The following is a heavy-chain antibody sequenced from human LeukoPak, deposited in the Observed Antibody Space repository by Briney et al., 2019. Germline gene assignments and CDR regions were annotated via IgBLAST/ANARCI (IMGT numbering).Heavy chain of an antibody. CDR3: ARDREPYRGVTTLAY. CDR1: GFTFSSYG. D-gene: IGHD4-23*01. J-gene: IGHJ4*02. Sequence: PGGSLRLSCAASGFTFSSYGMHWVRQAPGKGLEWVAVIWYDGSNKYYAGSVKGRFTISRDNSKNTLYLQMNSLRAEDTAVYYCARDREPYRGVTTLAYWGQGTLVTVSS. V-gene: IGHV3-33*01. CDR2: IWYDGSNK.